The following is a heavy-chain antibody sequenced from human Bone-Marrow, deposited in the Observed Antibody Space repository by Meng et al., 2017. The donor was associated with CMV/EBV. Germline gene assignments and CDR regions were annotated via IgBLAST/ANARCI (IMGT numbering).Heavy chain of an antibody. D-gene: IGHD6-19*01. J-gene: IGHJ4*02. CDR2: INPNADT. CDR3: ARSSGWSRFDY. Sequence: QVQLVQSGAEVKKPXXSVKVSCKASGYTVTDYYIHWVRQAPGQWLEWMGWINPNADTNYAQNFQGRVTMTRDMCINTVYMELSRLTSDDTAVYYCARSSGWSRFDYWGLGTLVTVSS. CDR1: GYTVTDYY. V-gene: IGHV1-2*02.